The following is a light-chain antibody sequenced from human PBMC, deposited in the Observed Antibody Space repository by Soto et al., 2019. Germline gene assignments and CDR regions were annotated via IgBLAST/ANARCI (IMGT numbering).Light chain of an antibody. CDR2: GAS. CDR3: QHYGTSPRLYT. CDR1: QSVSSSY. V-gene: IGKV3-20*01. J-gene: IGKJ2*01. Sequence: EIVLTQSPGTLSLSPGESATLPCRASQSVSSSYLAWYQQRPGQAPRLLIYGASSRATGIPARFSGSGSGTDFDLTISGLWPEDFAVYYCQHYGTSPRLYTFGQGNKLEIK.